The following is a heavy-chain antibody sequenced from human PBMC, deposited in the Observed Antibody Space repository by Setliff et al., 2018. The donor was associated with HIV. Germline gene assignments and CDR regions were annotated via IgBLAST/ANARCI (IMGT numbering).Heavy chain of an antibody. CDR1: GDSISSYY. CDR3: ARGMIWGAYYYYMDV. Sequence: SETLSLTCTVSGDSISSYYWTWIRQPPGKGLAWIGYIFISGITNYNPSLKSRVTISVDSAKNQFSLHLSSVTAADTAVYYCARGMIWGAYYYYMDVWGTGTTVTVSS. J-gene: IGHJ6*03. V-gene: IGHV4-4*08. CDR2: IFISGIT. D-gene: IGHD3-16*01.